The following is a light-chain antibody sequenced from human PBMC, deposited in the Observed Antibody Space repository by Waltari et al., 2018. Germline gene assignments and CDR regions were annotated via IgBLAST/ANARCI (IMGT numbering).Light chain of an antibody. CDR3: QQYNNWQT. J-gene: IGKJ1*01. V-gene: IGKV3-15*01. CDR1: QSVSSK. CDR2: GAS. Sequence: EIVMTQSPATLSVSPGERATLSCRASQSVSSKLAWYQQKPGKAPKLLNCGASTRPTGIPARFSGSGSGTEVTLTISRLQSEEFAVYYCQQYNNWQTFGQGTKVEIK.